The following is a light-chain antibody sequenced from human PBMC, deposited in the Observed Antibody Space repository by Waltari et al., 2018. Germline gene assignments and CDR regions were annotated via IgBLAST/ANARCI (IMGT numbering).Light chain of an antibody. CDR3: QHYVRLPVT. Sequence: DIVLTQSPRTLSLSPGERATLSCRASQSVGRALAWYQQKPGQAPRLLIYDASIRATGVPDRFSGSGSGTDFSLTISRLEPEDVAVYNCQHYVRLPVTFGQGTKVE. CDR2: DAS. J-gene: IGKJ1*01. V-gene: IGKV3-20*01. CDR1: QSVGRA.